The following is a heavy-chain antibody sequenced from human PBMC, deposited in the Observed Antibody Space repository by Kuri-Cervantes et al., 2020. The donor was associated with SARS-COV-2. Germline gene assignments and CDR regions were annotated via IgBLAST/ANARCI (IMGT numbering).Heavy chain of an antibody. D-gene: IGHD1-14*01. Sequence: GGSLRLSCPPSGFTFRSYAMTWVRQAPGKGLEWVSTISGAGGSTYYADSVKGRFTISRDNFDNILYLQMNSLRADDTAVYYCAKDKVPGTSGYYYYYGMDVWGQGTTVTVSS. CDR3: AKDKVPGTSGYYYYYGMDV. V-gene: IGHV3-23*01. CDR1: GFTFRSYA. CDR2: ISGAGGST. J-gene: IGHJ6*02.